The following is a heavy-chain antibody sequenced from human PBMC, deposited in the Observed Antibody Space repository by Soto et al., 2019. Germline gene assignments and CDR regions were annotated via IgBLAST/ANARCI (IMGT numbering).Heavy chain of an antibody. J-gene: IGHJ4*02. V-gene: IGHV4-59*12. CDR2: IYYSGSA. D-gene: IGHD6-13*01. CDR1: GGSISSCY. CDR3: ARYNAASGTYYFDF. Sequence: ETLSLTCTVSGGSISSCYWSWIRQPPGKGLEWIGYIYYSGSANYNPSLKSRVTISVDISKSQFSLRLTSVTAADTAVYYCARYNAASGTYYFDFWGQGALVTVSS.